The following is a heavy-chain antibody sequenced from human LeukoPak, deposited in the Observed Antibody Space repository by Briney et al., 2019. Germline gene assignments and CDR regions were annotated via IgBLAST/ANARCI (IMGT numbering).Heavy chain of an antibody. CDR1: GGSFSGYY. V-gene: IGHV4-34*01. CDR3: ARHSLEQQLYWFDP. Sequence: SETLSLTCAVYGGSFSGYYWSWIRQPPGKGLEWIGEINHSGSTNYNPSLKSRVTISVDTSKNQFSLKLSSVTAADTAVYYCARHSLEQQLYWFDPWGQGTLVTVSS. CDR2: INHSGST. J-gene: IGHJ5*02. D-gene: IGHD6-13*01.